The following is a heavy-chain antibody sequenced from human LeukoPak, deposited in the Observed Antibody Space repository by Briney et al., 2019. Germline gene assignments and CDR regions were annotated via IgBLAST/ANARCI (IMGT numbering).Heavy chain of an antibody. V-gene: IGHV1-2*02. CDR3: ARTREYSSSWYFPPFDP. Sequence: ASVKVSCKASGYTFTGYYMNWVRHAPGQGLEWMGWINPNSGRTNYAQNFQGRVTMTRDPSISTAYMELSGLTSNDTAVYYCARTREYSSSWYFPPFDPWGQGTLVTVSS. D-gene: IGHD6-13*01. CDR2: INPNSGRT. CDR1: GYTFTGYY. J-gene: IGHJ5*02.